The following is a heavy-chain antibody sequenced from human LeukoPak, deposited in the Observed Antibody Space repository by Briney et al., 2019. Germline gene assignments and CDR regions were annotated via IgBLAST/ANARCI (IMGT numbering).Heavy chain of an antibody. CDR1: GGSISSYY. Sequence: SETLSLTCTGAGGSISSYYWSWIRQPAGKGLEWIGRLYNSGSTNYNPSLKSRVTMSVDTSKNQFSLKLSSVTAADTAVYYCARDVMSSHGWYFDYWGQGTLVTVSS. CDR2: LYNSGST. CDR3: ARDVMSSHGWYFDY. V-gene: IGHV4-4*07. J-gene: IGHJ4*02. D-gene: IGHD6-19*01.